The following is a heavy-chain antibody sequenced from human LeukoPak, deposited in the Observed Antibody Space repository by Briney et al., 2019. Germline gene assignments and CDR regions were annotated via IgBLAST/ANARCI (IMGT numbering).Heavy chain of an antibody. CDR3: ASRYDSSGYYYVDY. CDR2: INPNSGGT. Sequence: ASVKVSCKASGYTFTGYYMHWVRQAPGQGLGWMGWINPNSGGTNYAQKFQGRVTMTRDTSISTAYMELSRLRSDDTAVYYCASRYDSSGYYYVDYWGQGTLVTVSS. V-gene: IGHV1-2*02. D-gene: IGHD3-22*01. J-gene: IGHJ4*02. CDR1: GYTFTGYY.